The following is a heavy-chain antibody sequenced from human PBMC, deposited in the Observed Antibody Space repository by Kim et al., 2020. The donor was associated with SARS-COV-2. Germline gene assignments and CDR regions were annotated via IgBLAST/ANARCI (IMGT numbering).Heavy chain of an antibody. J-gene: IGHJ5*02. V-gene: IGHV3-43*01. CDR1: GFTFGDYS. CDR2: VVRNGAAP. D-gene: IGHD1-26*01. CDR3: AKEMFGRKWVSLDS. Sequence: GGSLRLSCAASGFTFGDYSMHWVRQRPGKGLEWVPIVVRNGAAPFYGDPVRARFTISRDNTKTSWFLQLNSLRPEDTALYNFAKEMFGRKWVSLDSWGRG.